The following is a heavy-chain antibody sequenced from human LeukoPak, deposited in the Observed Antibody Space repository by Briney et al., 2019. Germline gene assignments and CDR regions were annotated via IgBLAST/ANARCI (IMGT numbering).Heavy chain of an antibody. CDR1: GGTFSSYA. D-gene: IGHD2-8*01. Sequence: SVKVSCEASGGTFSSYAISWVRQAPGQGLEWMGGIIPIFGTANYAQKFQGRVTITADESTSTAYMELSSLRSEDTAVYYCARGGQDCTNGVCYTKVKRAFDYWGQGTLVTVSS. V-gene: IGHV1-69*13. CDR3: ARGGQDCTNGVCYTKVKRAFDY. CDR2: IIPIFGTA. J-gene: IGHJ4*02.